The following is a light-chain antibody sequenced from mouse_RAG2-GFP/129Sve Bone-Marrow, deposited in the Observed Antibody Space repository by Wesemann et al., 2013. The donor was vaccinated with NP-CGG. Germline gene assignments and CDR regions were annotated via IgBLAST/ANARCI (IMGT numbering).Light chain of an antibody. J-gene: IGKJ4*01. Sequence: DIVMTQSHKFMSTSVGDRVSITCKASQDVSTAVAWYQQKPGQSPKLLIYSASYRYTGVPDRFTGSGSVTDFTLTISSVQAEDLADYHCGQSYSYPFTFGSGTKLEIK. CDR2: SAS. CDR1: QDVSTA. CDR3: GQSYSYPFT. V-gene: IGKV6-17*01.